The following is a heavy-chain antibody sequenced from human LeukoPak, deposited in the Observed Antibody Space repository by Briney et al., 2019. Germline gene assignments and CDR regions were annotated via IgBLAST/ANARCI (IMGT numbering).Heavy chain of an antibody. V-gene: IGHV4-30-4*01. CDR1: GGSISCGDYY. D-gene: IGHD3-22*01. CDR2: IYYSGST. Sequence: SETLSLTCTVSGGSISCGDYYWSWIRQPPGKGLEWIGYIYYSGSTYSNPSLKSRVTISVDTSKNQFSLKLSSVTAADTAVCYLSRHGGESSGYSDYFDYWGQGTLVTLPS. CDR3: SRHGGESSGYSDYFDY. J-gene: IGHJ4*02.